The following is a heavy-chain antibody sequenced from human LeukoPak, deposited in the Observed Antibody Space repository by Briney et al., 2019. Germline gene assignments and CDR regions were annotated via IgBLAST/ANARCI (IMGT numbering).Heavy chain of an antibody. J-gene: IGHJ4*02. Sequence: SVKVSCKASGGTFSSYAISWVRQAPGQGLEWMRGIIPIFGTANYAQKFQGRVTITADESTSTAYMELSSLRSEDTAVYYCARTSSSWSPGAYYFDYWGQGTLVTVSS. CDR3: ARTSSSWSPGAYYFDY. D-gene: IGHD6-13*01. V-gene: IGHV1-69*13. CDR2: IIPIFGTA. CDR1: GGTFSSYA.